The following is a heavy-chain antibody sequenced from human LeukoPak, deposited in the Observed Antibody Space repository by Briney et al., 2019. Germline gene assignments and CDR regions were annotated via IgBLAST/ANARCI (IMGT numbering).Heavy chain of an antibody. J-gene: IGHJ4*02. CDR2: ISAYNGNT. CDR1: GYTFTSYG. Sequence: ASVTVSCKASGYTFTSYGISWVRQAPGQGLEWMGWISAYNGNTNYAQKLQGRVTMTTDTSTSTAYMELRSLRSDDTAVYYCARVRVRGYYYDSMGGPHDYWGQGTLVTVSS. D-gene: IGHD3-22*01. V-gene: IGHV1-18*01. CDR3: ARVRVRGYYYDSMGGPHDY.